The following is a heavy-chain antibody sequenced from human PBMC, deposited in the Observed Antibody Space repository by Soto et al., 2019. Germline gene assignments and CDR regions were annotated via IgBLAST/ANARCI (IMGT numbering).Heavy chain of an antibody. D-gene: IGHD4-17*01. Sequence: EVRLVESGGGLVKPGGSLRLSCAASGFTFSNAWMSWVRQAPGKGLEWVGRIKRQTDGGTTHYAAPVKARFTISRDDSRNTLYLQMSSLKTDDTAMYYCTTVGYRDYGLALAVWGQGTLVTVSS. J-gene: IGHJ3*01. CDR1: GFTFSNAW. V-gene: IGHV3-15*01. CDR3: TTVGYRDYGLALAV. CDR2: IKRQTDGGTT.